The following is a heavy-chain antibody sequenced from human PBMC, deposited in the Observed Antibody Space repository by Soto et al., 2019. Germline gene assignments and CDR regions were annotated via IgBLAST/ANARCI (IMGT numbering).Heavy chain of an antibody. CDR1: GGSFSGYY. CDR3: ARGAWIAAAVYYYYYGMDV. D-gene: IGHD6-13*01. Sequence: SETLSLTCAVYGGSFSGYYWSWIRQPPGKGLEWIGEINHSGSTNYNPSLKSRVTISVDTSKNQFSLKLSSVTAADTAVYYCARGAWIAAAVYYYYYGMDVWGQGTTVTVS. V-gene: IGHV4-34*01. CDR2: INHSGST. J-gene: IGHJ6*02.